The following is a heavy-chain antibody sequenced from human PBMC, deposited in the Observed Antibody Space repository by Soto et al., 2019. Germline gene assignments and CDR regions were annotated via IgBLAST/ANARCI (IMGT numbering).Heavy chain of an antibody. CDR3: ARATHYYGSGPLFDY. Sequence: QVQLVQSGAEVKKPGASVKVSCKASGYTFTSYAMHWVRPAPGQRLEWMGWINAGNGNTKYSQKFQGRVTITRDTSASPAYMELSSLRSEDTAVYYCARATHYYGSGPLFDYWGQGTLVTVSS. CDR1: GYTFTSYA. D-gene: IGHD3-10*01. CDR2: INAGNGNT. V-gene: IGHV1-3*01. J-gene: IGHJ4*02.